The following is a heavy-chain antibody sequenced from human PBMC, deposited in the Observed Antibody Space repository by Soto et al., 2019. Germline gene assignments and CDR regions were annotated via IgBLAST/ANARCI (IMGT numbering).Heavy chain of an antibody. CDR1: GVSITSYY. J-gene: IGHJ6*02. V-gene: IGHV4-59*12. Sequence: SETLSLTCTVSGVSITSYYWSCIRQPPGKGLEWIGNIYYSGNTKYNPSLKSRVTISVDTSKDQFSLKLSSVTAADTAVYYCARALYGSGVLDVWGQGTTVTVSS. CDR2: IYYSGNT. D-gene: IGHD3-10*01. CDR3: ARALYGSGVLDV.